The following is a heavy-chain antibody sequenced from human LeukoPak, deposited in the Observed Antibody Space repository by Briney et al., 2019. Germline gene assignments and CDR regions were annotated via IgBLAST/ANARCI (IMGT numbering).Heavy chain of an antibody. V-gene: IGHV3-30*02. Sequence: QPGGSLRLSCAASGFTFSSYGMHWVRQAPGKGLEWVAFIRYDGSNKYYADSVKGRFTISRDNSKNTLYLQMNSLRAEDTAVYYCAKGWRSPDAFDIWGQGTMVTVSS. D-gene: IGHD5-24*01. CDR1: GFTFSSYG. CDR2: IRYDGSNK. CDR3: AKGWRSPDAFDI. J-gene: IGHJ3*02.